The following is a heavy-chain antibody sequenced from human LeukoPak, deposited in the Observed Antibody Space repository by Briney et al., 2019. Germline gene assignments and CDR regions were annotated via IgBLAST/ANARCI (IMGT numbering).Heavy chain of an antibody. CDR3: AKGGNVVVVNFMDV. V-gene: IGHV3-30*18. J-gene: IGHJ6*03. CDR2: ISYDGSNK. Sequence: GRSLRLSCAASGFTFSSYGMHWVRQAPGKGLEWVAVISYDGSNKYYADSVKGRFTISRDNSKNTLYLQMNSLRAEDTAVYYCAKGGNVVVVNFMDVWGKGTTITVSS. D-gene: IGHD2-2*01. CDR1: GFTFSSYG.